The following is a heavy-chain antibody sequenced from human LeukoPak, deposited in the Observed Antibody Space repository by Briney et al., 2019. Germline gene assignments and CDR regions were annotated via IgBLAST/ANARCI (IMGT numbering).Heavy chain of an antibody. Sequence: PGRSLRLSCAASGFTFSSYAMHWVRQAPGKGLEWVAVISYDGSNKYYADSVKGRFTISRDNSKNTLYLQMNSLRAEDTAVYYCARADFWSGYPQVWSFDYWGQGTLVTVSS. J-gene: IGHJ4*02. D-gene: IGHD3-3*01. CDR1: GFTFSSYA. V-gene: IGHV3-30*04. CDR2: ISYDGSNK. CDR3: ARADFWSGYPQVWSFDY.